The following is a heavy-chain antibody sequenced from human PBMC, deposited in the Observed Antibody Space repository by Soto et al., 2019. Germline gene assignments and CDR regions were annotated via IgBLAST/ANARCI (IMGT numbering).Heavy chain of an antibody. J-gene: IGHJ6*03. CDR1: GYSFDDYA. D-gene: IGHD3-10*01. CDR3: AKELNRLLWFGDFFYMDV. CDR2: ISWNSNRV. V-gene: IGHV3-9*01. Sequence: EAQLVESGGGVIQAGRSLRLSCAGFGYSFDDYAMHWVRQVPGKGLEWVAGISWNSNRVAYADSVKGRFTISRDNVQNSLYLEMNSLRPEDTALYYCAKELNRLLWFGDFFYMDVWGKGATVTVS.